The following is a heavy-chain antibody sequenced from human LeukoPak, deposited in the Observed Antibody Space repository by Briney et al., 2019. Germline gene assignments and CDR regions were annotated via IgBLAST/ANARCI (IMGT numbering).Heavy chain of an antibody. D-gene: IGHD4-11*01. Sequence: ESGPGLVKPSETLSLTCTISGDSISSCYWSWIRQPPGKGLEWIGYIYNSETTNYNPSLESRVTISEDTSKNQFSLMLTSVTAADTAVYYCARVVYSHYWPEGMDVWGQGTTVTVSS. CDR3: ARVVYSHYWPEGMDV. CDR2: IYNSETT. V-gene: IGHV4-59*01. CDR1: GDSISSCY. J-gene: IGHJ6*02.